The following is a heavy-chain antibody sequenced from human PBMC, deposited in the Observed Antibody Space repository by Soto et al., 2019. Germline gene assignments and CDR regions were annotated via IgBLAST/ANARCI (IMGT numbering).Heavy chain of an antibody. J-gene: IGHJ6*03. CDR1: GFTFSSHW. Sequence: EVQLVESGGVLVQPGGSLRLSCAASGFTFSSHWMHWVRQAPGKGLVWVSRINSDGSRINYADSVKGRLTISRDNAKNTVYRQMNSRRAEDTGVYICARGASGRYYMDVW. D-gene: IGHD3-10*01. CDR3: ARGASGRYYMDV. V-gene: IGHV3-74*01. CDR2: INSDGSRI.